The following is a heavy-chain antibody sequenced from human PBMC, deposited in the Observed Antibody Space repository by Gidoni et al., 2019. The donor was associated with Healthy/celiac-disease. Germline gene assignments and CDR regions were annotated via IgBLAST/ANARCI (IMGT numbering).Heavy chain of an antibody. CDR3: ARDGYCSSTSCSSHYYYYGMDV. CDR2: IWYDGSNK. D-gene: IGHD2-2*03. V-gene: IGHV3-33*01. J-gene: IGHJ6*02. Sequence: QVQLVESGGGVVQPGRSLRLSCAASGFTFSRYGMHWVRQAPGKGLEWVAVIWYDGSNKYYADSVKGRFTISRDNSKNTLYLQMNSLRAEDTAVYYCARDGYCSSTSCSSHYYYYGMDVWGQGTTVTVSS. CDR1: GFTFSRYG.